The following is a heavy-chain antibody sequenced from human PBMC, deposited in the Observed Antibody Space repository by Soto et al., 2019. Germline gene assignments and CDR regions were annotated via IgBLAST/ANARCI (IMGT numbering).Heavy chain of an antibody. J-gene: IGHJ6*02. Sequence: SVKVSCKASGGTFSSYAISWVRQAPGQGLEWMGGIIPIFGTANYAQKFLGRVTITADECPSTAYMELSSLRSEDTAVYYWARDQPSPAVDTYYYSYGMDVWVQGTTVTVSS. V-gene: IGHV1-69*13. CDR2: IIPIFGTA. CDR1: GGTFSSYA. D-gene: IGHD5-18*01. CDR3: ARDQPSPAVDTYYYSYGMDV.